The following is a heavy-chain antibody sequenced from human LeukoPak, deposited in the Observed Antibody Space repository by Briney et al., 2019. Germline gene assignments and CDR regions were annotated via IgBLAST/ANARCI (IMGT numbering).Heavy chain of an antibody. V-gene: IGHV3-15*01. J-gene: IGHJ4*02. CDR2: IKSKNGGGTT. D-gene: IGHD3-3*01. CDR3: TTDSYYDLWSGYLTDY. CDR1: GFTFSNAW. Sequence: GGSLRLSCAASGFTFSNAWMSWVRQAPGKGLEWVGRIKSKNGGGTTDYAAPVKGRFTISRDDSKNTLYLQMNSLKTEDTAVYYCTTDSYYDLWSGYLTDYWGQGTLVTVSS.